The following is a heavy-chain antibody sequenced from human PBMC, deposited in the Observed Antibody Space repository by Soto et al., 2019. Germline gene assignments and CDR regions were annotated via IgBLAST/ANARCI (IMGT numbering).Heavy chain of an antibody. CDR2: IIPILGVA. CDR3: ARVPVPLFYGMDV. Sequence: QVQLVQSGAEVKKPGSSVKVSCKASGGTFSSHIISWVRQAPGQGLEWMGRIIPILGVANYAQKFQGRVTITADKSTTTAYMELTSLRSEATAVFYCARVPVPLFYGMDVWGQGTTVTVSS. J-gene: IGHJ6*02. D-gene: IGHD1-1*01. CDR1: GGTFSSHI. V-gene: IGHV1-69*02.